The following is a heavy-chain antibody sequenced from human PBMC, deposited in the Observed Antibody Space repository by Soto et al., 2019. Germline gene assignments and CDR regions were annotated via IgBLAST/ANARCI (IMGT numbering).Heavy chain of an antibody. CDR1: GFTFSNYG. CDR2: ILNDGSDQ. CDR3: ARDDDRPDNGLDM. V-gene: IGHV3-33*05. Sequence: QVQLVESGGGVVQPGRSLRLSCAASGFTFSNYGMHWVRQAPGKGLEWLAVILNDGSDQNYGDSVKGRFTISRDNSKNTLYLQINSLRVEGTAVYYCARDDDRPDNGLDMWGQGTKVTVSS. D-gene: IGHD2-8*01. J-gene: IGHJ3*02.